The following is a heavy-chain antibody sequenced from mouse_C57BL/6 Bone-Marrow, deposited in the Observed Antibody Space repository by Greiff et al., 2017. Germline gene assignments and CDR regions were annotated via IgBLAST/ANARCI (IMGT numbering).Heavy chain of an antibody. CDR1: GFTFSDYG. CDR2: ISNLAYSI. V-gene: IGHV5-15*01. CDR3: ARLAWFAY. J-gene: IGHJ3*01. Sequence: EVQVVESGGGLVQPGGSLKLSCAASGFTFSDYGMAWVRQAPRKGPEWVAFISNLAYSIYYADTVKGRFTISRDNAKNTLFLQMTSLRSEDTAMYYCARLAWFAYWGQGTLVTVSA.